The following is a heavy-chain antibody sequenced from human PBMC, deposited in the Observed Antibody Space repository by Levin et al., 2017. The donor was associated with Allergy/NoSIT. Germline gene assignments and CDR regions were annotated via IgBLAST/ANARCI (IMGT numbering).Heavy chain of an antibody. Sequence: SQTLSLTCAVSGGSISSSNWWSWVRQPPGKGLEWIGEIYHSGSTNYNPSLKSRVTISVDKSKNQFSLKLSSVTAADTAVSYCANHIAAAGVPRYNWGQGTLVTVSS. D-gene: IGHD6-13*01. J-gene: IGHJ4*02. V-gene: IGHV4-4*02. CDR2: IYHSGST. CDR3: ANHIAAAGVPRYN. CDR1: GGSISSSNW.